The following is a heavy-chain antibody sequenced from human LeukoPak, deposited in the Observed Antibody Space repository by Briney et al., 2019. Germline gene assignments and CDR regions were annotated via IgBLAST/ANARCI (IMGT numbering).Heavy chain of an antibody. V-gene: IGHV3-30-3*01. CDR2: ISYDVSNK. Sequence: GGSLRLSCAASGFTFSSYAMHWVRQAPGKGLEWVAVISYDVSNKYYADSVKGRFTISRDNSKNTLYLQMNSLRAEDTAVYYCAREPVVPAANYYYYYGMDVWGQGTTVTVSS. D-gene: IGHD2-2*01. CDR3: AREPVVPAANYYYYYGMDV. CDR1: GFTFSSYA. J-gene: IGHJ6*02.